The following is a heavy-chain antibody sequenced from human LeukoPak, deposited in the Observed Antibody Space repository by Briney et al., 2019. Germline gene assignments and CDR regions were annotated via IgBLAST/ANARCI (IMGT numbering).Heavy chain of an antibody. D-gene: IGHD4-17*01. CDR1: GFTFSIYA. CDR3: AKESTVTPGNVNWFDS. Sequence: GGSLRLSCGASGFTFSIYAMSWVGQAPGKGLEWVSTISGRGGSTHYADSVKGRFTISRDNSKNTLYLQMKSLRAEDTAVYYCAKESTVTPGNVNWFDSWGQGTLVTVSS. CDR2: ISGRGGST. J-gene: IGHJ5*01. V-gene: IGHV3-23*01.